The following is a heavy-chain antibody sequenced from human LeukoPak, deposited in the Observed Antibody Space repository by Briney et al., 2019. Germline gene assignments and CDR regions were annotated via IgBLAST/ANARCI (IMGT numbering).Heavy chain of an antibody. V-gene: IGHV3-48*03. CDR3: ARDPEDTAMVSFDY. CDR1: GSTFSSYE. Sequence: GGSLRLSCAASGSTFSSYEMNWVRQAPGKGLEWVSYISSSGSTIYYADSVKGRFTISRDNAKNSLYLQMNSLRAEDTAVYYCARDPEDTAMVSFDYWGQGTLVTVSS. J-gene: IGHJ4*02. CDR2: ISSSGSTI. D-gene: IGHD5-18*01.